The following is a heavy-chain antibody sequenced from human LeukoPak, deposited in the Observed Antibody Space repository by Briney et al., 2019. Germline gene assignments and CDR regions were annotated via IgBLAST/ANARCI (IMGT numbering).Heavy chain of an antibody. CDR2: ISGSGGST. Sequence: XSAISGSGGSTYYADSVKGRFTISRDNSKNTLYLLMNSLRAEDTAVYYCAKGRVVRWSFDYWGQGTLVTVSS. D-gene: IGHD3-3*01. V-gene: IGHV3-23*01. J-gene: IGHJ4*02. CDR3: AKGRVVRWSFDY.